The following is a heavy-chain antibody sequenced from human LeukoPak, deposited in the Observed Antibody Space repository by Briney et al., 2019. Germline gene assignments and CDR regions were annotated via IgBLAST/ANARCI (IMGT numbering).Heavy chain of an antibody. V-gene: IGHV3-7*01. CDR3: AIWTSGNY. D-gene: IGHD1-1*01. CDR2: MDPTGSKK. J-gene: IGHJ4*02. CDR1: QFTFNGSW. Sequence: GGSLRLSCADSQFTFNGSWMNWVRQAPGKGLEWVANMDPTGSKKRYVDSVRGRFTISKDNPRASLYLDMHSLRAEDTAIYYCAIWTSGNYWGQGTLVTVSS.